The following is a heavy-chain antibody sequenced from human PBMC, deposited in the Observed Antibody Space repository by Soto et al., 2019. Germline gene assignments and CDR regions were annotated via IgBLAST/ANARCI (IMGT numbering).Heavy chain of an antibody. J-gene: IGHJ4*02. CDR3: ARLYGSYIWAVNYFDS. CDR1: GGSINNGDYY. Sequence: QVQLQQSGPGLLRPSQTLSLACTVSGGSINNGDYYWSWIRQTPGKGLEWIGYIYVTGPTYYNPSLKSRAAISIDRPKSQFFLNLTSVTAADTAVYFCARLYGSYIWAVNYFDSLGQGRLVTVSS. CDR2: IYVTGPT. V-gene: IGHV4-30-4*01. D-gene: IGHD3-10*01.